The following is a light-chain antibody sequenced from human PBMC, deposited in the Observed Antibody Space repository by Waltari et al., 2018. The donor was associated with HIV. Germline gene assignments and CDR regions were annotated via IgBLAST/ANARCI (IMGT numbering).Light chain of an antibody. CDR1: QSVMFTSDSRNY. J-gene: IGKJ4*01. CDR2: RAS. V-gene: IGKV4-1*01. Sequence: DIVMTQSPDSLPVSLGDRATINCKSSQSVMFTSDSRNYLAWYQHKPGQPPKVLIYRASTRAFGVSDRFSGTGSGTNFSLTISNLQADDLAVYYCQQYFSLPLTFGGGTKLEVK. CDR3: QQYFSLPLT.